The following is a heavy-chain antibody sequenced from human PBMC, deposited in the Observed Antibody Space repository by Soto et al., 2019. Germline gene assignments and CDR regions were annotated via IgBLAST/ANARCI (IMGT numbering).Heavy chain of an antibody. V-gene: IGHV1-69*01. CDR2: IIPMFGKA. J-gene: IGHJ6*02. CDR1: GGTFSSYA. CDR3: ARGYRDGYFYAMDV. D-gene: IGHD2-2*02. Sequence: QVLLVQSGAEVKKSGSSVKVSCKASGGTFSSYAINWVRQAPGQGLEWMGGIIPMFGKANYAENFQGRVTISADESTITAYMELSSLTSDDAAVYYCARGYRDGYFYAMDVWGQGTTATVSS.